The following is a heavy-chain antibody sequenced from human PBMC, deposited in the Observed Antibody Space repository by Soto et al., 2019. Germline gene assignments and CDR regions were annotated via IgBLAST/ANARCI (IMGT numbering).Heavy chain of an antibody. J-gene: IGHJ6*02. CDR3: ARDLGGITDFWSGYNYYYYYGMDV. CDR2: IIPIFGTA. D-gene: IGHD3-3*01. Sequence: SVKVSCKASGGTFSSYAISWVRQAPGQGLEWMGGIIPIFGTANYAQKFQGRVTITADESTSTAYMELSSLRSEDTAVYYCARDLGGITDFWSGYNYYYYYGMDVWGQGTTVTVSS. V-gene: IGHV1-69*13. CDR1: GGTFSSYA.